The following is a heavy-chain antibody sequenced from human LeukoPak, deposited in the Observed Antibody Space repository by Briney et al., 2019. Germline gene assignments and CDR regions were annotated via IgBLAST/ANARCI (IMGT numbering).Heavy chain of an antibody. D-gene: IGHD1-14*01. CDR1: GFTFSTYW. CDR2: IKEDGSEK. Sequence: PGGSLRLSCAASGFTFSTYWMQWVRQAPGKGLEWVANIKEDGSEKYYVDSVKGRFTISRDNAKNSVYLQMNSLRGEDTAVYYCARGEVRRGWYVYWGQGTLVTVSS. CDR3: ARGEVRRGWYVY. V-gene: IGHV3-7*04. J-gene: IGHJ4*02.